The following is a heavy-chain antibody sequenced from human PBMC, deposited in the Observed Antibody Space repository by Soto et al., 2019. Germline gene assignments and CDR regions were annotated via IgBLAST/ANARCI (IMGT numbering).Heavy chain of an antibody. Sequence: ASVKVSCKASCYTFTSYGISWVRQAPGQGLEWLGWISNYNGNTNYAQNVQGRVTMTTDTSATTTYMELRSLRFDDTAVYYCARGPRYCSSSICFSGVTWFDPWGQGTLVTVSS. CDR1: CYTFTSYG. CDR3: ARGPRYCSSSICFSGVTWFDP. CDR2: ISNYNGNT. D-gene: IGHD2-2*01. J-gene: IGHJ5*02. V-gene: IGHV1-18*01.